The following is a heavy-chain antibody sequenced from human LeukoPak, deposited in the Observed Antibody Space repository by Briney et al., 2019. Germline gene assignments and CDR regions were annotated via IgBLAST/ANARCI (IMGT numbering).Heavy chain of an antibody. CDR1: GGSISSSCYY. Sequence: SETLSLTCTVSGGSISSSCYYWGWIRQPPGKGLEWIGSIYYSGSTYYNPSLKSRVTISVDTSKNQFSLKLSSVTAADTAVYYCARQGPIGWDAFDIWGQGTMVTVSS. J-gene: IGHJ3*02. CDR2: IYYSGST. V-gene: IGHV4-39*01. CDR3: ARQGPIGWDAFDI. D-gene: IGHD6-19*01.